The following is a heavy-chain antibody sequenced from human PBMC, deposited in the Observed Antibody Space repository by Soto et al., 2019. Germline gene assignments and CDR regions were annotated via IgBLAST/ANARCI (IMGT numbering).Heavy chain of an antibody. V-gene: IGHV1-18*04. Sequence: QIHLVQSGPEVKKPGASVTVSCKASGYTFPRYGISWVRQAPGQGIEWLGWISTYNGNTNYAQKLHGRVTMTTDTSTSPVYIELGILRSDGTAVYYCGSLFDDIAVVPPGKWTYFDYWGQGTLVTFAS. CDR3: GSLFDDIAVVPPGKWTYFDY. J-gene: IGHJ4*02. CDR1: GYTFPRYG. CDR2: ISTYNGNT. D-gene: IGHD2-2*01.